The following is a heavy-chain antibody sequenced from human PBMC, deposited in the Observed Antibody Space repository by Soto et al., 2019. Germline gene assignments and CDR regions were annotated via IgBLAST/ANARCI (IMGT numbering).Heavy chain of an antibody. V-gene: IGHV5-51*01. D-gene: IGHD4-4*01. J-gene: IGHJ6*02. CDR1: GYSFTSYW. CDR2: IYPGDSDT. CDR3: ARHAAYSNYDKYYYYYGMDV. Sequence: LGESLKISCKGSGYSFTSYWIGWVRQMPGKGLEWMGIIYPGDSDTRYSPSFQGQVTISADKSISTAYLQWSSLKASDTAMYYCARHAAYSNYDKYYYYYGMDVWGQGTTVTVSS.